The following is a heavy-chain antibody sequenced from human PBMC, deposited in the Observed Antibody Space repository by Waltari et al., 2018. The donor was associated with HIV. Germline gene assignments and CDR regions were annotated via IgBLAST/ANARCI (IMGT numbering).Heavy chain of an antibody. CDR3: ARVSLAGWFDP. J-gene: IGHJ5*02. CDR2: VYTSGTT. D-gene: IGHD6-19*01. Sequence: QVQLQESGPGLVKPSQTLSLTCTVSGGSISSGSYSWSWIRQPAGKGLEWIGRVYTSGTTNYNPSLKGRVTISVDTAKNQISLKMGSVTAADTAVYYCARVSLAGWFDPWGQGTLVTVSS. CDR1: GGSISSGSYS. V-gene: IGHV4-61*02.